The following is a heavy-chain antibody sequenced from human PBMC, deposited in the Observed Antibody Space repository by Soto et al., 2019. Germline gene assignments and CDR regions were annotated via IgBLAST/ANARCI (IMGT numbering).Heavy chain of an antibody. D-gene: IGHD3-22*01. CDR3: AKDSSYYYDSSGYYPLGAVDI. CDR1: GFTFSSYA. V-gene: IGHV3-23*01. CDR2: ISGSGGST. Sequence: PGGSLRLSCAASGFTFSSYAMSWVRQAPGKGLEWVSAISGSGGSTSYADSVTGRFTISRDNTKNTLYLQMNSLRAEDTAVYYCAKDSSYYYDSSGYYPLGAVDIWGQGTMVTVSS. J-gene: IGHJ3*02.